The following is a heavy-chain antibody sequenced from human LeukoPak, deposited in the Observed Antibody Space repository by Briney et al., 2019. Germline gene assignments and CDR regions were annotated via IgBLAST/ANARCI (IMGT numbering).Heavy chain of an antibody. CDR3: ARDSDSSGYYYDY. D-gene: IGHD3-22*01. CDR2: INPSGGST. CDR1: GDTFTSYY. Sequence: VASVKVSCKASGDTFTSYYMHWVRQAPGQGLEWMGIINPSGGSTSSAQKFQGRVTMTRDMSTSTVYMDLSSLRSEDTAVYYCARDSDSSGYYYDYWGQGTLITVSS. J-gene: IGHJ4*02. V-gene: IGHV1-46*01.